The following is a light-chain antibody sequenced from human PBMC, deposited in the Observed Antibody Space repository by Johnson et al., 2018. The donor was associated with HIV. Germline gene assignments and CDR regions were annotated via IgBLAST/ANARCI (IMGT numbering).Light chain of an antibody. CDR1: SSNIGNNY. Sequence: QPVLTQPPSVSAAPGQKVTISCSGSSSNIGNNYVSWYQQVPGTAPKLLIYDNNKRPSGIPDRFSGSKSGTSATLGITGLQTGDEADYYCGTWDNSLRTGFFGTGTKVTVL. J-gene: IGLJ1*01. V-gene: IGLV1-51*01. CDR3: GTWDNSLRTGF. CDR2: DNN.